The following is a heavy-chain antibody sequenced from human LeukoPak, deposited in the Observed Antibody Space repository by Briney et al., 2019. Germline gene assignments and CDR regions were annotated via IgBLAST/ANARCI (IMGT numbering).Heavy chain of an antibody. CDR1: GGSVRTTRYC. V-gene: IGHV4-39*01. CDR3: ATHDEGSFFES. Sequence: SETLSLTCTVSGGSVRTTRYCWAWIRQSPGKGLEWIGSISYFGSASYRPSLQSRATISMDSSKTQISLTLSSVTATDTALYYCATHDEGSFFESWGQGALVTVS. D-gene: IGHD3-3*02. CDR2: ISYFGSA. J-gene: IGHJ4*02.